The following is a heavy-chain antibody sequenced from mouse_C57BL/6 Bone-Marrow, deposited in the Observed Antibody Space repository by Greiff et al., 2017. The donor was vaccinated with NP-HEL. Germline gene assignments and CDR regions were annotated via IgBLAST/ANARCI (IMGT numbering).Heavy chain of an antibody. D-gene: IGHD1-1*01. CDR3: ARCYITTVVATYYFDY. CDR1: GYTFTSYG. CDR2: IYPRSGNT. J-gene: IGHJ2*01. Sequence: VQRVESGAELARPGASVKLSCKASGYTFTSYGISWVKQRTGQGLEWIGEIYPRSGNTYYNEKFKGKATLTADKSSSTAYMELRSLTSEDSAVYFCARCYITTVVATYYFDYWGQGTTLTVSS. V-gene: IGHV1-81*01.